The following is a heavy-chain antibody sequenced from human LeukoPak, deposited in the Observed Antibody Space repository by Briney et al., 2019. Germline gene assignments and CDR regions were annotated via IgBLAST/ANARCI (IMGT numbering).Heavy chain of an antibody. V-gene: IGHV3-23*01. CDR3: AKDMRRWLQPFDY. Sequence: GGSLRLSCAASGFTFRSYAMAWVRQAPGKGLEWVSVVSGSGGSTYYADSVKGRFTISRDNSKNTVYLQMNSLRAEDTAVYYCAKDMRRWLQPFDYWGQGTLVTVSS. J-gene: IGHJ4*02. D-gene: IGHD5-24*01. CDR1: GFTFRSYA. CDR2: VSGSGGST.